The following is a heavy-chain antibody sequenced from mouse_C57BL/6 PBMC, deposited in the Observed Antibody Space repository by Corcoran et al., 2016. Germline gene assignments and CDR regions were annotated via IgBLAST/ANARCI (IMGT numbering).Heavy chain of an antibody. V-gene: IGHV1-26*01. CDR3: GGTYFCNYDAMDY. CDR2: INPNNGGT. D-gene: IGHD2-1*01. Sequence: EVQLQQSGPELVKPGASVKISCKASGYTFTDYYMHWVKQSHGKSLEWIGDINPNNGGTSYNQKFKGKATLTVDKSSSTAYMELRSLTSEDSAGEYYGGTYFCNYDAMDYWGQGTSVTVSS. CDR1: GYTFTDYY. J-gene: IGHJ4*01.